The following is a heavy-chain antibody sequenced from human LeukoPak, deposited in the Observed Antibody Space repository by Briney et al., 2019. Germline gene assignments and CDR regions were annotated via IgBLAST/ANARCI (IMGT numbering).Heavy chain of an antibody. J-gene: IGHJ6*04. CDR3: ARGGYSYGYYYYYGMDV. V-gene: IGHV1-2*04. CDR1: GYTFTGYY. Sequence: ASVKVSCKASGYTFTGYYMHWVRQAPGQGLEWMGWINPNSGGTNYAQKFQGWVTMTRDTSISTAYMELSRLRSDDTAVYYCARGGYSYGYYYYYGMDVWGKGTTVTVSS. CDR2: INPNSGGT. D-gene: IGHD5-18*01.